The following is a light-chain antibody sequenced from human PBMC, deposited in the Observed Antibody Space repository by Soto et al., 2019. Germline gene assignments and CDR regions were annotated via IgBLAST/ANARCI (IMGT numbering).Light chain of an antibody. CDR2: DAS. CDR3: QQHSDWPLT. J-gene: IGKJ4*01. CDR1: QSISSS. V-gene: IGKV3-11*01. Sequence: EIVLIQSPVTLSFSPGERATLSCRASQSISSSLAWYQQNPGQAPRLLIFDASNRATGIPVRFSGSGSGTDFTLTISSLEPEDFTVYYCQQHSDWPLTFGGGTRVEI.